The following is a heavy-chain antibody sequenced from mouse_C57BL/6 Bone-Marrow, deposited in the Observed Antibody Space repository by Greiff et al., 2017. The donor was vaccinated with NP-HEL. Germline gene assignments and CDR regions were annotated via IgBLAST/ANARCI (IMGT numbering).Heavy chain of an antibody. CDR3: ARSAYGNYLGDFDY. J-gene: IGHJ2*01. V-gene: IGHV5-15*01. Sequence: EVMLVESGGGLVQPGGSLKLSCAASGFTFSDYGMAWVRQAPRKGPEWVAFISNLAYSIYYADTVTGRFTISRENAKNTLYLEMSSLRSEDTAMYYCARSAYGNYLGDFDYWGQGTTLTVSS. CDR1: GFTFSDYG. D-gene: IGHD2-1*01. CDR2: ISNLAYSI.